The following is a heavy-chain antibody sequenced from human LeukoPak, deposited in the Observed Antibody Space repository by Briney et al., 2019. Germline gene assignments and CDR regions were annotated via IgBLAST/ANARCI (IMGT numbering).Heavy chain of an antibody. J-gene: IGHJ4*02. V-gene: IGHV4-4*07. Sequence: MASETLSLTCTVSGGSISIYYWSWIRQPAGKGLEWIGHIYTSGSTNYNPSLKSRVTMSVDTSKNQFSLKLSSVTAADTAMYYCARGPTTVTRAFDYWGQGTLVTVSS. CDR1: GGSISIYY. CDR3: ARGPTTVTRAFDY. CDR2: IYTSGST. D-gene: IGHD4-17*01.